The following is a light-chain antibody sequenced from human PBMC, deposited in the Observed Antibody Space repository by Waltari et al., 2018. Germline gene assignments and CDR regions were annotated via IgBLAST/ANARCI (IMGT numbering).Light chain of an antibody. CDR3: QQHSNWPPSIT. J-gene: IGKJ5*01. V-gene: IGKV3-11*01. CDR1: QSVNNY. CDR2: GVS. Sequence: EIVLTQSPATLSLSPGERATLSCRASQSVNNYLAWYQHKPGQTPRLLIYGVSNRATGIPARFSGSGSGTDFTLTISSLEPEDFAVYYCQQHSNWPPSITFGQGTRLEIK.